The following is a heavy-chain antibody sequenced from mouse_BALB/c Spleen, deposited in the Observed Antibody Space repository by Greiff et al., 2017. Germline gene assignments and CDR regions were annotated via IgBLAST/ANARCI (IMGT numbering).Heavy chain of an antibody. J-gene: IGHJ3*01. CDR2: IDPANGNT. Sequence: VQLQQSGAELVKPGASVKLSCTASGFNIKDTYMHWVKQRPEQGLEWIGRIDPANGNTKYDPKFQGKATITADTSSNTAYLQLSSLTSEDTAVYYCARSYYGYGWFAYWGQGTLVTVSA. CDR3: ARSYYGYGWFAY. V-gene: IGHV14-3*02. D-gene: IGHD1-2*01. CDR1: GFNIKDTY.